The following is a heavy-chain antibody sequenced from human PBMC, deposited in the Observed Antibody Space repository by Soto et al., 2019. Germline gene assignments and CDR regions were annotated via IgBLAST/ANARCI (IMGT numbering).Heavy chain of an antibody. CDR2: ISTDASST. Sequence: EVQLVESGGGLVQPGGSLRLSCAASGFTFSSYWMHWVRQAPGKGLVWVSSISTDASSTSYADPVKGRFTISRDNAKNTLYVQMISVRAEDTAVYYCARLPNKSPQNWGQGTLVIVSP. CDR1: GFTFSSYW. V-gene: IGHV3-74*01. CDR3: ARLPNKSPQN. J-gene: IGHJ1*01.